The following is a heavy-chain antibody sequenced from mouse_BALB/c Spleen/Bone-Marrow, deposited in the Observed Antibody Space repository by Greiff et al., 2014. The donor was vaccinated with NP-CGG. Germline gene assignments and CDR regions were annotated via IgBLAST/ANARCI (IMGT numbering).Heavy chain of an antibody. CDR3: ARLRRYYGYFDY. D-gene: IGHD1-1*01. V-gene: IGHV5-17*02. CDR1: GFTFSSFG. J-gene: IGHJ2*01. Sequence: VQVVESGGGLVQPGGSRKLSCAASGFTFSSFGMHWVRQAPEKGLEWVAYISSGSSTIYYADTVKGRFTISRDNPKNTLFLQMTSLRSEDTAMYYCARLRRYYGYFDYWGQGTTLTVSS. CDR2: ISSGSSTI.